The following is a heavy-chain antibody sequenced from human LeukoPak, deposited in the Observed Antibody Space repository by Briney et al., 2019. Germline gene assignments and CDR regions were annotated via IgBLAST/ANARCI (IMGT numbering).Heavy chain of an antibody. CDR3: AKDGGWLRLRGGYFDY. V-gene: IGHV3-23*01. Sequence: GGSLRLSCAASGFTFSSYAMSWVRQAPGKGLEWVSAISGSGGSTYCADSVKGRFTISRDNSKNTLYLQMNSLRAEDTAVYYCAKDGGWLRLRGGYFDYWGQGTLVTVSS. D-gene: IGHD5-12*01. J-gene: IGHJ4*02. CDR2: ISGSGGST. CDR1: GFTFSSYA.